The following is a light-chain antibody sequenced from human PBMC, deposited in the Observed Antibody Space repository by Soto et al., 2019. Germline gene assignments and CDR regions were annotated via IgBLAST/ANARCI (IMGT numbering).Light chain of an antibody. Sequence: DIQMTQSPSTLSASVGDRVTITCRASQRVSTWLAWYQQKPGKAPKLLIYDASSLESGVPSRFSGSGSGTEFTLTISSLQPDDFATYYCQQYNSYSWTFGQGTKVDI. CDR2: DAS. CDR3: QQYNSYSWT. CDR1: QRVSTW. V-gene: IGKV1-5*01. J-gene: IGKJ1*01.